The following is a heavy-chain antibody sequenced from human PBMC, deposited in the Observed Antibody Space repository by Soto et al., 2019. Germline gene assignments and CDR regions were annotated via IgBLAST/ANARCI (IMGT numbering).Heavy chain of an antibody. J-gene: IGHJ4*02. CDR3: ARGIISGSSYSGGWYSFHT. V-gene: IGHV4-34*01. Sequence: QVQLQQWGAGLLKPSETLSLTCAVYGGSFSGYIWTWIRQSPGKGLQWSGQINHSGSTYYNPSLKSRVTISLHTSSDRFSLELRSVTAADPAVYYCARGIISGSSYSGGWYSFHTWSQGALVTVST. CDR1: GGSFSGYI. CDR2: INHSGST. D-gene: IGHD1-26*01.